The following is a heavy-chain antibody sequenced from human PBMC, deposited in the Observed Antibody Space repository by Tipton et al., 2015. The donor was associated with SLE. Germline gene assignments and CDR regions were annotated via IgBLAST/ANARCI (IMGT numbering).Heavy chain of an antibody. J-gene: IGHJ6*03. Sequence: LRLSCTVSSVSLSCSPYYWGWIRQSPGKGLEWVGGIYYSGITYSNPSLKSRVTISVDTSRNQCSLNLTSVTAADTAVYYCASGPFYYMDVWGKGTPVTVSS. CDR1: SVSLSCSPYY. CDR2: IYYSGIT. CDR3: ASGPFYYMDV. V-gene: IGHV4-39*07.